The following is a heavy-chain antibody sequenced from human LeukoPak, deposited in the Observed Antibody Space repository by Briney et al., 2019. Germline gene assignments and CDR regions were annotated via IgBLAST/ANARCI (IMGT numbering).Heavy chain of an antibody. CDR1: GFTFSSYS. CDR3: ARGTQYFDY. J-gene: IGHJ4*02. V-gene: IGHV3-48*04. Sequence: GGSLRLSCAASGFTFSSYSMNWVRQAPGKGLEWVSYISSSSSTIYYADSVKGRFTVSRDNARNSLYLQMSSLRVEDTAVYYCARGTQYFDYWGQGTLVTVSS. CDR2: ISSSSSTI.